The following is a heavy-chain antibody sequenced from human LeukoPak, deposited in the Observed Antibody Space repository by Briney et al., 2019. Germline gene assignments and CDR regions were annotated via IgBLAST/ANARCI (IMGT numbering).Heavy chain of an antibody. CDR2: IFSNGNT. J-gene: IGHJ3*01. Sequence: SETLSLTCTVSGGSISSSSYYWGWIRQPPGKGLEWIGSIFSNGNTYDNPSLKSRVTISIDMAGNQFSLQLRSVTAADTAVYYCARRNDFDVWGRGTMVTVSS. V-gene: IGHV4-61*05. CDR1: GGSISSSSYY. CDR3: ARRNDFDV.